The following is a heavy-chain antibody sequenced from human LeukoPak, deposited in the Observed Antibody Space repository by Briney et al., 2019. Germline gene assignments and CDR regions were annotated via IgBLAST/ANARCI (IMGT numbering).Heavy chain of an antibody. D-gene: IGHD2-15*01. CDR2: ISGSGRTT. CDR1: GFPCSNHV. CDR3: AKNVVVKRYIDY. J-gene: IGHJ4*02. Sequence: GGSLRLSCAASGFPCSNHVMSWVRQTPGKGLQWVSVISGSGRTTEYADSVKGRFTISRDNSKNTLSLQMNSLRVEDTAIYYCAKNVVVKRYIDYWGQGTLVTVSS. V-gene: IGHV3-23*01.